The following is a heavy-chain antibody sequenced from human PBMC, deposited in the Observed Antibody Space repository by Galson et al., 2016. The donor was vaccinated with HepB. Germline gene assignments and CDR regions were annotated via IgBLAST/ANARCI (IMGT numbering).Heavy chain of an antibody. Sequence: SVKVSCKASGYRFTGYYIHWVRQAPGQGLEWVGWINPNTGGTNYAHRFQGWVTMTSDTSIRTVYLELRTDDTAVYYCARSFQPRHEFDYWGQGTVVTVSS. CDR2: INPNTGGT. CDR3: ARSFQPRHEFDY. V-gene: IGHV1-2*04. CDR1: GYRFTGYY. J-gene: IGHJ4*02.